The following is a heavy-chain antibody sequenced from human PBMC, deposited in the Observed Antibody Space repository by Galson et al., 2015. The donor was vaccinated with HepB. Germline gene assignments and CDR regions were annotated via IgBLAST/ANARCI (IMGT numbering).Heavy chain of an antibody. CDR1: GFTFSSYG. J-gene: IGHJ4*02. V-gene: IGHV3-30*18. CDR2: ISYDGSNK. CDR3: AKDRDYGDYVSIGYFDY. Sequence: SLRLSCAXSGFTFSSYGMHWVRQAPGKGLEWVAVISYDGSNKYYADSVKGRFTISRDNSKNTLYLQMNSLRAEDTAVYYCAKDRDYGDYVSIGYFDYWGQGTLVTVSS. D-gene: IGHD4-17*01.